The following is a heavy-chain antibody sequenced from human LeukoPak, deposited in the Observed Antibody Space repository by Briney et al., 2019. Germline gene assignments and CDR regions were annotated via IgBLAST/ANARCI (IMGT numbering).Heavy chain of an antibody. D-gene: IGHD2-8*01. Sequence: SGGSLRLSCAASGLTFSMPPMDWVRQAPGKGLEWVAFIQNDGNSKNYADSVKGRFTISRDTSKNALYLQMNSLRADDTAVYYCAKSWCETICYGIYDWGQGTLVTVS. V-gene: IGHV3-30*02. CDR1: GLTFSMPP. J-gene: IGHJ4*02. CDR3: AKSWCETICYGIYD. CDR2: IQNDGNSK.